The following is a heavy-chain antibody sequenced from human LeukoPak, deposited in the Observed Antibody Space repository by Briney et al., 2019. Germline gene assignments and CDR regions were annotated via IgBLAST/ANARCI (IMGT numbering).Heavy chain of an antibody. CDR2: ISYDGSNK. CDR3: ARDWIGITMVRGGSPPSFDY. Sequence: GGSLRLSCAASGFTFSSYAMHWVRQAPGKGLEWVAVISYDGSNKYYADSVKGRFTISRDNSKNTLYLQMNSLRAEDTAVYYCARDWIGITMVRGGSPPSFDYWGQGTLVTVSS. CDR1: GFTFSSYA. D-gene: IGHD3-10*01. J-gene: IGHJ4*02. V-gene: IGHV3-30*04.